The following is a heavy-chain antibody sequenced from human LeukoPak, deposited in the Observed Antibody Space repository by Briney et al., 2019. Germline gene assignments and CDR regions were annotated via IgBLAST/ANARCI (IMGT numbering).Heavy chain of an antibody. CDR1: GFTFSSYG. V-gene: IGHV3-30*03. J-gene: IGHJ4*02. Sequence: GGSLRLSCAASGFTFSSYGMHWVRQAPGKGLEWVAVISYDGSNKYYADSVKGRFTISRDNSENTLYLQMNSLRAEDTAVYYCAREHYYDSSGYYYKGYYFDYWGQGTLVTVSS. CDR2: ISYDGSNK. D-gene: IGHD3-22*01. CDR3: AREHYYDSSGYYYKGYYFDY.